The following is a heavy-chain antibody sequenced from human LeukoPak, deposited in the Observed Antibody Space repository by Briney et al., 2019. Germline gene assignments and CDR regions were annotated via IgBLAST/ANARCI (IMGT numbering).Heavy chain of an antibody. CDR1: EFTSSAFC. D-gene: IGHD2-2*01. V-gene: IGHV3-7*01. CDR2: INKDGTEK. CDR3: AIFAGAVPGNLLL. Sequence: GGSLRLSCAASEFTSSAFCMTGVRRPPGKGLEWVANINKDGTEKEYVDSVKGRFSIFRDNAKNSVFLQMNSLRAEDTAVYYCAIFAGAVPGNLLLWGKGTTVIVSA. J-gene: IGHJ6*04.